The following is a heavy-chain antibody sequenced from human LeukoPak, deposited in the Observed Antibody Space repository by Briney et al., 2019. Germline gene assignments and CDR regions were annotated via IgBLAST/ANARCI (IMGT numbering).Heavy chain of an antibody. V-gene: IGHV3-74*01. J-gene: IGHJ3*02. D-gene: IGHD3-9*01. CDR2: INSDGSST. CDR1: GFTFSSYW. Sequence: GGSLRLSCAASGFTFSSYWMHWVRHAPGKGLVWVSRINSDGSSTSYADSVKGRFTISRDNAKNTLYLQMNSLRAEDTAVYYCARDGELRYFDWLDAFDIWGQGTMVTVSS. CDR3: ARDGELRYFDWLDAFDI.